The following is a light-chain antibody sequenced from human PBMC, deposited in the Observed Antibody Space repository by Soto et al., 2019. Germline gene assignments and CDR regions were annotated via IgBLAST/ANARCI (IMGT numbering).Light chain of an antibody. CDR1: QSLLHSNGYKY. J-gene: IGKJ2*01. Sequence: DIVMTQSPLSLPVTPGEPASISCRSSQSLLHSNGYKYLDWYLQKPGQSPQLLIYLGSDRASGVPDRFSGSGSGTDFTLKISRVEAVDVGVYYCMQALQTPYTFGQGTKLEIK. CDR2: LGS. V-gene: IGKV2-28*01. CDR3: MQALQTPYT.